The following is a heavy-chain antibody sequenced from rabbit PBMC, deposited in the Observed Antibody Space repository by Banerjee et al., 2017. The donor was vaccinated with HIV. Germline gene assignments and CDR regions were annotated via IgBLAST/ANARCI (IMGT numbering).Heavy chain of an antibody. Sequence: QEQLEESGGDLVKPEGSLTLTCTASGFTLSSYWMCWVRQAPGKGLEWIACINSGSGSTYYASWAKGRFTISKASSTTVALQMTSLTAADTATYFCARDVGGSLELWGPGTLVTVS. D-gene: IGHD8-1*01. V-gene: IGHV1S45*01. CDR3: ARDVGGSLEL. CDR1: GFTLSSYW. J-gene: IGHJ6*01. CDR2: INSGSGST.